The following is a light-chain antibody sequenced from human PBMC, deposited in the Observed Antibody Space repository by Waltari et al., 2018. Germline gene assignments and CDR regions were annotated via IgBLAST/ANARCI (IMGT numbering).Light chain of an antibody. V-gene: IGLV2-14*01. CDR2: EVN. Sequence: QSALTQPASVSGSPGQSITISCPGTSSDVGGYHYAYWYQQHPGKAPKLMIDEVNNRPAVVSNRFSGSKSCNTASLTVSGLQAEDEADYYCSSYTSNSTWVFGGGTKLTVL. J-gene: IGLJ3*02. CDR3: SSYTSNSTWV. CDR1: SSDVGGYHY.